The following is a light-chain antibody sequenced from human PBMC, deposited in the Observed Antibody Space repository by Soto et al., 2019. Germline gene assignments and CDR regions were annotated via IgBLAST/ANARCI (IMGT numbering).Light chain of an antibody. CDR1: SGSIDSNY. Sequence: NFMLPHPHSVSESPGKTVTISCTRSSGSIDSNYVQWYQQRQGSAPTTVIYEYKQSPSAVPDRLSGSTDGSSNSASLTISGLRTEVEEDYAWQSYASSTVVFRGGTKLTVL. V-gene: IGLV6-57*04. J-gene: IGLJ2*01. CDR3: QSYASSTVV. CDR2: EYK.